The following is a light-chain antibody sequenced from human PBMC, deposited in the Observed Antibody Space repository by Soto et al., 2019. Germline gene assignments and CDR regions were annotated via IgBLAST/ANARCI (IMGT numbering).Light chain of an antibody. CDR3: QQYQTYSRT. V-gene: IGKV1-5*01. CDR2: DVS. J-gene: IGKJ1*01. Sequence: DIQMTQSPSTVSASVGDRITITCRASQSINTWLAWYRQRPGEAPQLLIYDVSTLAMGVPSRFSGSGSGTDFTLSISRLQPHDFATFYCQQYQTYSRTFGQGTKVEVK. CDR1: QSINTW.